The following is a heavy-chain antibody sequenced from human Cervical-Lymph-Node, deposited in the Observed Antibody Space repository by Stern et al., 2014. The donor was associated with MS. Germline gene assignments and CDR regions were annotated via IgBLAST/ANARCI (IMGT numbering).Heavy chain of an antibody. CDR3: ARERQQYCNSEGCSYWYFDL. Sequence: QVQLQESGPGLVKPSGTLSLTCAVSGGSVSSTNWWSWVRQSPGKGLEWIGHIYHSGASNYRPSLRIRVSISLDNSKNHLSLHLTSVTAADTAVYYCARERQQYCNSEGCSYWYFDLWGRGTLVTVSS. V-gene: IGHV4-4*02. D-gene: IGHD2/OR15-2a*01. CDR1: GGSVSSTNW. J-gene: IGHJ2*01. CDR2: IYHSGAS.